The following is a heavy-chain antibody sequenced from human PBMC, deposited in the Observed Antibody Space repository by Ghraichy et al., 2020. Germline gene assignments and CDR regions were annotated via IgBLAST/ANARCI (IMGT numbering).Heavy chain of an antibody. D-gene: IGHD5-18*01. CDR3: ARVRDTAIPDK. CDR2: IYYSGST. V-gene: IGHV4-59*01. Sequence: SETLSLTCTVSGGSISSYYWSWIRQPPGKGLEWIGYIYYSGSTNYNPSLKSRVTISVDTSKNQFSLKLSSVTAADTAVYYCARVRDTAIPDKWGQGTLVT. CDR1: GGSISSYY. J-gene: IGHJ4*02.